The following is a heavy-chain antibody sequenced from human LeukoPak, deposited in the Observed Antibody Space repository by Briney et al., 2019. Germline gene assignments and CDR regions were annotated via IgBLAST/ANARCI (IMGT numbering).Heavy chain of an antibody. V-gene: IGHV4-30-4*02. D-gene: IGHD4-17*01. CDR1: GASISSGDYY. J-gene: IGHJ2*01. CDR3: ARSASRTVTTVLEFDL. CDR2: ISYSGST. Sequence: SETLSLTCAVSGASISSGDYYWSWVRQPPQKGLEWIGYISYSGSTYYNPSLKSRVTISIDTSKNQFSLKLSSVTAADTAVYYCARSASRTVTTVLEFDLWGRGTLVTVSS.